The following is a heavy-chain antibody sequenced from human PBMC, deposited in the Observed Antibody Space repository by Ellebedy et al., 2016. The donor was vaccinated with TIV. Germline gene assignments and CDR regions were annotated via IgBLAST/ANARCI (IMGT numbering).Heavy chain of an antibody. CDR1: GFTVGNNY. CDR3: ATGGYGSGSEY. CDR2: IKSKADGETT. Sequence: GESLKISXAASGFTVGNNYMNWVRQAPGKRLEWVGRIKSKADGETTDLLAPVKGRFSISRDDSTNTLYLQMNSLKTEDTGVYYCATGGYGSGSEYWGQGVLVTVSS. V-gene: IGHV3-15*07. J-gene: IGHJ4*02. D-gene: IGHD3-10*01.